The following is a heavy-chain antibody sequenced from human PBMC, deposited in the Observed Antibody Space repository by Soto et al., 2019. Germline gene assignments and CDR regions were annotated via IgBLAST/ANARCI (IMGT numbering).Heavy chain of an antibody. Sequence: GLSLRLSCSASGFTFSSYALHWVRQAPGKGLEWVAVISYDGSNKYYADSVKGRFTISRDNSKNTLYLQMNSLRAEDTAVYYCARDHSDYDFWSGYSRSYFDYWGQGT. CDR2: ISYDGSNK. J-gene: IGHJ4*02. CDR3: ARDHSDYDFWSGYSRSYFDY. V-gene: IGHV3-30-3*01. CDR1: GFTFSSYA. D-gene: IGHD3-3*01.